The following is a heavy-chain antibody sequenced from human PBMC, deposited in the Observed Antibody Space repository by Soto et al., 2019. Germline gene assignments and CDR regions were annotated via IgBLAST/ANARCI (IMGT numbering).Heavy chain of an antibody. J-gene: IGHJ5*02. CDR2: IGRSSGRT. Sequence: GGSLRLSCAASGFHLINFAVSWVRQAPGKGLEWVSGIGRSSGRTYYADFVKGRFTISTDNSKNTLFLQMNSLTTEDTAIYYCVKGLAVTNNHLDPWGQGTLVTVSS. V-gene: IGHV3-23*01. CDR1: GFHLINFA. D-gene: IGHD4-4*01. CDR3: VKGLAVTNNHLDP.